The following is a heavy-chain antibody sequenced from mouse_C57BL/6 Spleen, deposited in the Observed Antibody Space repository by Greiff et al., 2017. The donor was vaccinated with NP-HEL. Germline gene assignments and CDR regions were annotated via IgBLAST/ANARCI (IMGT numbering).Heavy chain of an antibody. CDR2: ISYDGSN. Sequence: DVKLQESGPGLVKPSQSLSLTCSVTGYSITSGYYWNWIRQFPGNKLEWMGYISYDGSNNYNPSLKNRISITRDTSKNQFFLKLNSVTTEDTATYYCARSYSNYLYYFDYWGQGTTLTVSS. CDR3: ARSYSNYLYYFDY. CDR1: GYSITSGYY. J-gene: IGHJ2*01. D-gene: IGHD2-5*01. V-gene: IGHV3-6*01.